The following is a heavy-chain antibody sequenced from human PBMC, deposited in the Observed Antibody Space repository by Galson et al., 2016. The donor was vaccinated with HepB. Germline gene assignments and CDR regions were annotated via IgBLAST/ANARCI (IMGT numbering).Heavy chain of an antibody. V-gene: IGHV3-30*18. J-gene: IGHJ6*03. CDR3: AKNPINKNYFYMDL. D-gene: IGHD1/OR15-1a*01. CDR2: ISYDGSNQ. CDR1: GFTFRSYA. Sequence: SLRLSCATSGFTFRSYAMHWVRQAPGKGLDWVSLISYDGSNQYYADSVKGRFSISRDNLRATVYLHMNSLGDEDTAVYYCAKNPINKNYFYMDLWGTGTTVIVSS.